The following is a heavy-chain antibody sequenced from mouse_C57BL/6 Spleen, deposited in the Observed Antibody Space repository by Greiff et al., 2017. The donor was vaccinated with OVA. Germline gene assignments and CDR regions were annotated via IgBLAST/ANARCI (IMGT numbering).Heavy chain of an antibody. CDR1: GYTFTSYW. CDR3: ARSRSNYAMDY. J-gene: IGHJ4*01. D-gene: IGHD5-1*01. V-gene: IGHV1-50*01. CDR2: IDPSDSYT. Sequence: QVQLQQPGAELVKPGASVKLSCKASGYTFTSYWMQWVKQRPGQGLEWIGEIDPSDSYTNYNQKFKGKATLTVDTSSSTAYMQLSSLTSEDSAVYYCARSRSNYAMDYWGQGTSVTVSS.